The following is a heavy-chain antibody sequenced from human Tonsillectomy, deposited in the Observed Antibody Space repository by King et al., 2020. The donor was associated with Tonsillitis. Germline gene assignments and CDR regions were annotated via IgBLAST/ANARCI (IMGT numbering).Heavy chain of an antibody. CDR3: ARQDYYYDSSGYYYYFDY. D-gene: IGHD3-22*01. CDR2: IYYSGST. CDR1: GGSINNYY. J-gene: IGHJ4*02. Sequence: QLQESGPGLVKPSETLSLTCTVSGGSINNYYWTWIRQPPGKGLEWIGYIYYSGSTDYNPSLKSRGTISVDTSKNQFSLKLSSVTAADTAVYYCARQDYYYDSSGYYYYFDYWGQGTLVTVSS. V-gene: IGHV4-59*08.